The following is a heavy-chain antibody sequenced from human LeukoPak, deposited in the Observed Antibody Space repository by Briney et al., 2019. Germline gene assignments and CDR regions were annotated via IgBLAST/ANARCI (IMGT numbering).Heavy chain of an antibody. CDR3: ARDYPRGLSMIVVDAYWYFDL. D-gene: IGHD3-22*01. V-gene: IGHV4-4*07. CDR2: IYTSGSN. CDR1: GRPISSYY. Sequence: SETLSLTCTVSGRPISSYYWSWLRHPAGEALEWFGRIYTSGSNNYNPSLKSRVTMSVDTSKNQFSLKLSSVTAAETVVYYCARDYPRGLSMIVVDAYWYFDLWGRGTLVTVSS. J-gene: IGHJ2*01.